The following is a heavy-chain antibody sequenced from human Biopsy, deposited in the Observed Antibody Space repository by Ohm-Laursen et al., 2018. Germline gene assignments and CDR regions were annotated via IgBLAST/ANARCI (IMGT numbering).Heavy chain of an antibody. D-gene: IGHD5-24*01. CDR3: ARGPSGVATIG. CDR1: GYTFTDYY. V-gene: IGHV1-2*02. Sequence: ASVKVSCKASGYTFTDYYVHRVRQAPGHGLEWMGWIDTINGGARYAQKFQGRVTMTRDTSISTAYMELSRLTSDDTAVYYCARGPSGVATIGRGQGTLVTVSS. J-gene: IGHJ4*02. CDR2: IDTINGGA.